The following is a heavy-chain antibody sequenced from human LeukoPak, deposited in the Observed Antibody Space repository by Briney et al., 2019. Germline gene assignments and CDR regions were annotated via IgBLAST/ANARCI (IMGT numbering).Heavy chain of an antibody. CDR2: ISYDGSNK. CDR1: GFTFSSYG. CDR3: AKDSGDYGTPGDY. D-gene: IGHD4-17*01. V-gene: IGHV3-30*18. Sequence: PGGSLRLSCAASGFTFSSYGMHWVRQAPGKGLEWVAVISYDGSNKYYADSVEGRFTISRDNSKNTLYLQMNSLRAEDTAVYYCAKDSGDYGTPGDYWGQGTLVTVSS. J-gene: IGHJ4*02.